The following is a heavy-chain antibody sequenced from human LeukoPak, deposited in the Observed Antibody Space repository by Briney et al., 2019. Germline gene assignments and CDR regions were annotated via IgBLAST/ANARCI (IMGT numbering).Heavy chain of an antibody. J-gene: IGHJ4*02. CDR2: ISSSGSNI. V-gene: IGHV3-48*03. Sequence: GGSLRLSCAASGFTFSSFEMNWVRQAPGKGLEWVSYISSSGSNIYYADSVKGRFTISRDNAKNSLYLQMNSLRDEDTAVYYCARGGLYDYVWGSYCRQSFDYWGQGTLVTVSS. D-gene: IGHD3-16*01. CDR1: GFTFSSFE. CDR3: ARGGLYDYVWGSYCRQSFDY.